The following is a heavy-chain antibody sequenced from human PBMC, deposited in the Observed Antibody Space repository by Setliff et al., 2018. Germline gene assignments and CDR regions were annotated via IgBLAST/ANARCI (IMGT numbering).Heavy chain of an antibody. CDR1: GYTFTSYG. CDR3: ARVTPDYYYYYGMDV. V-gene: IGHV1-18*01. CDR2: IGAYNGNT. Sequence: GASVKVSCKASGYTFTSYGISWVRQAPGQGLEWMGWIGAYNGNTNYAQKLQGRVTMTTDTSTSTAYMELRSLRSDDTAMYYCARVTPDYYYYYGMDVWGQGTKVTVSS. J-gene: IGHJ6*02.